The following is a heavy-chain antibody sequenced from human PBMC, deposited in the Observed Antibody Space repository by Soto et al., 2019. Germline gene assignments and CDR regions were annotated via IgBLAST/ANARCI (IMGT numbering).Heavy chain of an antibody. D-gene: IGHD3-22*01. CDR1: GFTFSSYG. J-gene: IGHJ6*02. Sequence: GGSLRLSCAASGFTFSSYGVHWVRQAPGKGLEWVAVIWYDGSNKYYADSVKGRFTISRDNSKNTLYLQMNSLRAEDTAVYYCARDGFYYDSRYGMDVWGQGTTVTVSS. V-gene: IGHV3-33*01. CDR2: IWYDGSNK. CDR3: ARDGFYYDSRYGMDV.